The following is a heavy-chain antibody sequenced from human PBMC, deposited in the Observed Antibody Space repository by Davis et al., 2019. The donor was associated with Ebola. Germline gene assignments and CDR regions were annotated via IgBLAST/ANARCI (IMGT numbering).Heavy chain of an antibody. CDR3: AKVSQYRSSSPWYFDS. J-gene: IGHJ4*02. CDR2: VSASGGST. Sequence: PGGSLRLSCAASGFIFSDHFVDWVRQAPGKGLEWVSSVSASGGSTNYADSVKGRFTISRDNSKSTLYLQMNSLRAEDTAVYYCAKVSQYRSSSPWYFDSWGQGTLVTISS. D-gene: IGHD6-13*01. V-gene: IGHV3-23*01. CDR1: GFIFSDHF.